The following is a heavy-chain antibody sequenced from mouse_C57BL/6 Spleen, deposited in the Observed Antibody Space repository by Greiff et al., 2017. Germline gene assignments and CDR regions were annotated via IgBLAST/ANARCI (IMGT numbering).Heavy chain of an antibody. J-gene: IGHJ2*01. CDR2: IDPSDSET. V-gene: IGHV1-52*01. CDR3: ARWVTDYFDY. CDR1: GYTFTSYW. D-gene: IGHD2-1*01. Sequence: QVQLQQPGAELVRPWSSVKLSCKASGYTFTSYWMHWVKQRPIQGLEWIGNIDPSDSETHYNQKFKDKATLTVDKSSSTAYMQLSSLTSEDSAVYYCARWVTDYFDYWGQGTPLTVSS.